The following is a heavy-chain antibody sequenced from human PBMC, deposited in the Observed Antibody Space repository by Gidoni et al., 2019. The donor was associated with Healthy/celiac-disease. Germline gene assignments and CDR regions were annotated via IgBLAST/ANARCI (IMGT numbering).Heavy chain of an antibody. J-gene: IGHJ5*02. CDR2: MNPNSGNT. CDR1: GYTFTSYD. CDR3: ARGLYPTVTTGSFWFDP. Sequence: QVQLVQSGAEVKKPGASVKVSCKASGYTFTSYDINWVRQATGQGLEWMGWMNPNSGNTGYAQKFQGRVTMTRNTSISTAYMELSSLRSEDTAVYYCARGLYPTVTTGSFWFDPWSQGTLVTVSS. D-gene: IGHD4-17*01. V-gene: IGHV1-8*01.